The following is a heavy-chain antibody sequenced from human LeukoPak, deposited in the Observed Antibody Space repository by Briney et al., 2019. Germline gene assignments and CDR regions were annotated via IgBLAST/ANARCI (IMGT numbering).Heavy chain of an antibody. V-gene: IGHV3-30-3*01. CDR2: ISYDGSNK. CDR3: ARDLPSSSSGGFDP. CDR1: GFTFSAYD. J-gene: IGHJ5*02. D-gene: IGHD6-6*01. Sequence: GGSLRLSCTISGFTFSAYDLYWVRQAPGRGLEWVAVISYDGSNKYYADSVKGRFTISRDNSKNTLYLQMNSLRAEDTAVYYCARDLPSSSSGGFDPWGQGTLVTVSS.